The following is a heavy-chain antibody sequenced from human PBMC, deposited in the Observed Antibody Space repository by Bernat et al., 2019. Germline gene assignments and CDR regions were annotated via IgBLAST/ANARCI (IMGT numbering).Heavy chain of an antibody. CDR3: ARLEVTTVDAFDL. J-gene: IGHJ3*01. Sequence: QLQLQESGPGLVKPSETLSLTCTDSGGPISSSSYYWGWIRQPPGKGLEWIGSIYYSGSTYYNPSLKSRVTISVDASKNQFSRRLSSVTAADTAVYYCARLEVTTVDAFDLWGQGTMVTVSS. CDR2: IYYSGST. CDR1: GGPISSSSYY. V-gene: IGHV4-39*01. D-gene: IGHD4-17*01.